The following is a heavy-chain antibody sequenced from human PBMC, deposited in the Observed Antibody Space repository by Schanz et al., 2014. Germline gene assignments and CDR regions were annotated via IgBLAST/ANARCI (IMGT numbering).Heavy chain of an antibody. CDR1: GFTFSDYY. D-gene: IGHD6-19*01. CDR3: ARGSQWLVMGMTNYFDY. V-gene: IGHV3-11*06. Sequence: QVQLVQSGGGLVKPGGSLRLSCAASGFTFSDYYMSWIRQAPGKGLEWVSYISHNSHYTNYADSVKGRFTISRDTAENSVYLQMNSLRAEDTAVYYCARGSQWLVMGMTNYFDYWGQGSLVTVSS. J-gene: IGHJ4*02. CDR2: ISHNSHYT.